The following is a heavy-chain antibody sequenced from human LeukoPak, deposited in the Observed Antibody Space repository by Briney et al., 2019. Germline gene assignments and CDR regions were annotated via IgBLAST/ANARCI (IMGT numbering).Heavy chain of an antibody. D-gene: IGHD6-13*01. CDR1: GFTFDDYA. CDR3: AKGLEAAAGTPYFDY. Sequence: GGSLRLSCGASGFTFDDYAMHWVRQAPGKGLEWVSGISWNSGSIGYADSVKGRFTISRDNAKNSLYLQMNSLRAEDTALYYCAKGLEAAAGTPYFDYWGQGTLVTVSS. J-gene: IGHJ4*02. V-gene: IGHV3-9*01. CDR2: ISWNSGSI.